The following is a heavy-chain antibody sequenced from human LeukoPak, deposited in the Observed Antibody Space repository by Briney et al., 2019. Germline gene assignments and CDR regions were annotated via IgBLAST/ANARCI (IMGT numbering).Heavy chain of an antibody. D-gene: IGHD3-9*01. CDR1: GFTFSSYA. CDR2: ISGSGGST. J-gene: IGHJ4*02. CDR3: TTDPGVYDILTGYYKTRYYFDY. V-gene: IGHV3-23*01. Sequence: GGSLRLSCAASGFTFSSYAMSWVRQAPGKGLEWVSAISGSGGSTYYADSVKGRFTISRDNSKNTLYLQMNSLKTEDTAVYYCTTDPGVYDILTGYYKTRYYFDYWGQGTLVTVSS.